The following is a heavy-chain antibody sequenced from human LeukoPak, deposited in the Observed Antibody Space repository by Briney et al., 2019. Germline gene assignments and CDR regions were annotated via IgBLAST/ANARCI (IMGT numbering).Heavy chain of an antibody. CDR1: GYTFTSYD. J-gene: IGHJ4*02. CDR2: MNPNSGNT. D-gene: IGHD1-1*01. Sequence: RASVKVSCKASGYTFTSYDINWVRQATGQGLEWMGWMNPNSGNTGYAQKFQGRVTITGNTSISTAYMELSSLRSDDTAVYYCARDFSWWQRERTENFDYWGQGTLVTVSS. CDR3: ARDFSWWQRERTENFDY. V-gene: IGHV1-8*03.